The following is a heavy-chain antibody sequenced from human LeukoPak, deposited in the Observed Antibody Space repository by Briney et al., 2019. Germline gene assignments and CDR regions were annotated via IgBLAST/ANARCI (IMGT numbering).Heavy chain of an antibody. CDR2: ISYDGSNK. D-gene: IGHD3-22*01. CDR3: AKDYYDSSGYYPDY. CDR1: GFTFSSYG. V-gene: IGHV3-30*18. Sequence: PGRSLRLSCAASGFTFSSYGMHWVRQDPGKGLEWVAVISYDGSNKYYADSVKGRFTISRDNSKNTLYLQMNSLRAEDTAVYYCAKDYYDSSGYYPDYWGQGTLVTVSS. J-gene: IGHJ4*02.